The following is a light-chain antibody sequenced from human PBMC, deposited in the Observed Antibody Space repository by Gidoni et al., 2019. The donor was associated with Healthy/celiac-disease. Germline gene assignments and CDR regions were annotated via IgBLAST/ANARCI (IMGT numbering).Light chain of an antibody. CDR1: QSVSSY. CDR3: QQRSNWPPMWT. V-gene: IGKV3-11*01. CDR2: DAS. Sequence: EIVLTQSPATLSLSPGERATLSCRDSQSVSSYLAWYQQKPGQAPRLLIYDASNRATGIPARFSGSGSGTDFTLTISSLEPEDFAVYYCQQRSNWPPMWTFGQGTKVEIK. J-gene: IGKJ1*01.